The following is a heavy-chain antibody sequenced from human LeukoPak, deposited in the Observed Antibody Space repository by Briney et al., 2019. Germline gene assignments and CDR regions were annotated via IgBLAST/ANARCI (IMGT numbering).Heavy chain of an antibody. CDR2: IYWNDDK. CDR3: AHSSSWYGGDYYYYYGMDV. V-gene: IGHV2-5*01. D-gene: IGHD6-13*01. CDR1: GFSLSTSGVG. Sequence: SGPTLVNPTQTLTLTCTFSGFSLSTSGVGVGWIRQPPGKALEWLALIYWNDDKRYSPSLKSRLTITKDTSKNQVVLTMTNMDPADTATYYCAHSSSWYGGDYYYYYGMDVWGQGTTVTVSS. J-gene: IGHJ6*02.